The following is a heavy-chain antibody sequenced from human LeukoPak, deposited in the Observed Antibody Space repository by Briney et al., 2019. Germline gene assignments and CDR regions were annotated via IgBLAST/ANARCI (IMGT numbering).Heavy chain of an antibody. CDR2: ISNDGSNK. J-gene: IGHJ4*02. CDR3: AKDSGTWEFGY. CDR1: GFTFSSYG. Sequence: PGGSLRLSCAASGFTFSSYGMHWVRQAPGKGLEWVAIISNDGSNKYYADSVKGRFTISRDNSKNTLFLQMNSLRAEDTAVYYCAKDSGTWEFGYWGQGTLVTVSS. V-gene: IGHV3-33*05. D-gene: IGHD6-25*01.